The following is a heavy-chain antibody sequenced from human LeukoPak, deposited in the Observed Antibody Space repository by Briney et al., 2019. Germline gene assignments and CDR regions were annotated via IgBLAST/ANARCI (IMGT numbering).Heavy chain of an antibody. CDR3: ARDTHEYGSGSYYDDTFDS. V-gene: IGHV4-59*11. Sequence: SETLSLTCTVSGGSMIHHYWSWVRQPPGKGLEWVGYMHHSGKANSNPSLKSRVTISVDTSKNQVSLKLSSVTAADTAVYYCARDTHEYGSGSYYDDTFDSWGQGTLVTVSS. CDR2: MHHSGKA. J-gene: IGHJ3*02. D-gene: IGHD3-10*01. CDR1: GGSMIHHY.